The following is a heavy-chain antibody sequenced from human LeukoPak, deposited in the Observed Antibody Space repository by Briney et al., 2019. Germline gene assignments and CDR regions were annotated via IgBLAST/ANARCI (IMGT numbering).Heavy chain of an antibody. CDR2: ISSTSSYI. J-gene: IGHJ4*02. CDR1: GFTFSTYN. V-gene: IGHV3-21*01. D-gene: IGHD3-16*01. Sequence: GGSLRLSCAASGFTFSTYNMNWVRLAPGKGLEWVSSISSTSSYIYYADSVKGRFTISRDNAEDSLYLQMNSLRAEDTAVYYCAKTPNGGYYFDYWGQGTLVTVSS. CDR3: AKTPNGGYYFDY.